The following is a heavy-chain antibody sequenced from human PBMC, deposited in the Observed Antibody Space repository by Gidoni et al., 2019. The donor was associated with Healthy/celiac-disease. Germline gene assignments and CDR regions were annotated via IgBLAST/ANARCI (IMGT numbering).Heavy chain of an antibody. J-gene: IGHJ4*02. CDR1: GFTFSSYS. CDR2: IISSSSSI. V-gene: IGHV3-21*01. CDR3: ARNPRGGSGSYLGY. Sequence: EVQLVESGGGLVKPGGALRLSCAAAGFTFSSYSMNWVRQAPGKGLEWVSSIISSSSSIYYADSVKGRFTISRDNAKNSLYLQMNSLRAEDTAVYYCARNPRGGSGSYLGYWGQGTLVTVSS. D-gene: IGHD3-10*01.